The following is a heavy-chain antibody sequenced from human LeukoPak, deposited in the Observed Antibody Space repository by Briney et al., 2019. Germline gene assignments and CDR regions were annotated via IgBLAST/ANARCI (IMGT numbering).Heavy chain of an antibody. CDR2: INHSGST. Sequence: SETLSLTCAVYGGSFSGYFWTWIRQPPGKGLEWIGEINHSGSTNYNPSLKSRVTISVDTSKNQFSLKLSSVTAADTAVYYCARARDLFHAFDYWGQGTLVTVSS. CDR1: GGSFSGYF. D-gene: IGHD3-10*01. J-gene: IGHJ4*02. CDR3: ARARDLFHAFDY. V-gene: IGHV4-34*01.